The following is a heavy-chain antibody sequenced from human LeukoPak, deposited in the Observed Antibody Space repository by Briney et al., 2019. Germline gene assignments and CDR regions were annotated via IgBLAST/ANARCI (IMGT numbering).Heavy chain of an antibody. CDR1: GGSISSGDYY. J-gene: IGHJ4*02. D-gene: IGHD2-15*01. V-gene: IGHV4-30-4*01. Sequence: SQTLSLTCTVSGGSISSGDYYWSRIRQPPGKGLEWIGYIYYSGSTYYNPSLKSRVTISVDTSKNQFSLKLSSVTAADTAVYYCASGTSSYCSGGSCYPIWGQGTLVTVSS. CDR2: IYYSGST. CDR3: ASGTSSYCSGGSCYPI.